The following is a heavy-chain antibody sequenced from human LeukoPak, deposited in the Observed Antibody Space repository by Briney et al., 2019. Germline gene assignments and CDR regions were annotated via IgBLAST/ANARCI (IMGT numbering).Heavy chain of an antibody. CDR3: ARERSSGYYSYYFDY. CDR1: GFTVSSNY. D-gene: IGHD3-22*01. V-gene: IGHV3-53*01. Sequence: GGSLRLSCAASGFTVSSNYMSWVRQAPGKGLEWVSVIYSGGSTYYADSVKGRFTISRDNSKNTLYLQMNSLRAEDTAVYYCARERSSGYYSYYFDYWGQGTLVTVPS. J-gene: IGHJ4*02. CDR2: IYSGGST.